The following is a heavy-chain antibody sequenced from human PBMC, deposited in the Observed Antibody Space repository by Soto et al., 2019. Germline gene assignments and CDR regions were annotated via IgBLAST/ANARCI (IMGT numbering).Heavy chain of an antibody. V-gene: IGHV3-30*03. CDR3: ARDGEIAGNDY. CDR1: GFTFSSYG. D-gene: IGHD6-13*01. CDR2: ISYDGSNK. Sequence: QVQLVESGGGVVQPGRSLRLSCAASGFTFSSYGMHWVRQAPGKGLEWVAVISYDGSNKYYADSVKGRFTISRDNSKNTLYLQMNSLRAEDTAVYYCARDGEIAGNDYWGQGTLVTVSS. J-gene: IGHJ4*02.